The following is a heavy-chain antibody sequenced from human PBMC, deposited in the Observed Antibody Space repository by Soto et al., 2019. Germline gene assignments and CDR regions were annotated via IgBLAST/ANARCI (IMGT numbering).Heavy chain of an antibody. CDR1: AFTFSDYA. J-gene: IGHJ4*02. CDR3: ARDREPDGIWTFDS. V-gene: IGHV3-23*01. CDR2: IINNGGST. Sequence: PGGSLRLSCAASAFTFSDYAMTWVRQAPGKGLEWVSSIINNGGSTNYADSVKGRFTISRDNSRNMVFLQMNGLRVEDTALYYCARDREPDGIWTFDSWGQGALVTVSS. D-gene: IGHD3-9*01.